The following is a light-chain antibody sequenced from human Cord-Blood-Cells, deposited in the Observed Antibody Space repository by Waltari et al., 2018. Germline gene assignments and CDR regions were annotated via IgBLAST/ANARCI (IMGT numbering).Light chain of an antibody. V-gene: IGKV1-39*01. Sequence: DIQMTQSPSSLSASVGDRVTITYRASQSISNYLNWYQQKPGKAPKLLIYAASSLQSGVPSRFSGSGSGTDFTLTISSLQPEDFATYYCQQSYSTPRTFGQGTKVEIK. CDR1: QSISNY. J-gene: IGKJ1*01. CDR3: QQSYSTPRT. CDR2: AAS.